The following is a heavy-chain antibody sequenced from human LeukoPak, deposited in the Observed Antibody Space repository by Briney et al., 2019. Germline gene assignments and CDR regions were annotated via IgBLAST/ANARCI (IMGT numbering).Heavy chain of an antibody. CDR1: GGSISSYY. CDR2: IYYSGST. Sequence: SETLSLTCTVSGGSISSYYWSWIRQPPGQGLEWIGYIYYSGSTNYNPSLKSRVTISVDTSKNQFSLKLSSVTAADTAVYYCATYLSRYAFDYWGQGSLVTVSS. J-gene: IGHJ4*02. CDR3: ATYLSRYAFDY. V-gene: IGHV4-59*01. D-gene: IGHD1-1*01.